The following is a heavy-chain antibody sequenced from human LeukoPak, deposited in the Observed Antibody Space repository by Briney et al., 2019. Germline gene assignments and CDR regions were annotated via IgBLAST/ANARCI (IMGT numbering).Heavy chain of an antibody. CDR2: IIPIFGTA. Sequence: GASVKVSCKASGGTFSSYAISWVRQAPGQGLEWMGGIIPIFGTANYAQKFQGRVTITADESTSTAYVELSSLRSEDTAVYYCARDSSGWSDRPYNWFDPWGQGTPVTVSS. V-gene: IGHV1-69*13. CDR3: ARDSSGWSDRPYNWFDP. J-gene: IGHJ5*02. CDR1: GGTFSSYA. D-gene: IGHD6-19*01.